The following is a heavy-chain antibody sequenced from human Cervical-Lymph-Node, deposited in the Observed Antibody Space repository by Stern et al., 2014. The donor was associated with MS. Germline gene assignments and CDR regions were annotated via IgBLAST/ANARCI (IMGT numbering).Heavy chain of an antibody. J-gene: IGHJ4*02. Sequence: QVQLQDSGPGLVKPSGTLSLPCAVSGASLSTDNLWSLVRQHPGKGLEWMGEVYHSGSANYNPSLKSRVTMSVDESKNQFSLRLTSVTAADTAVYYCARDFEFQLLCDWGQGALVTVSS. CDR1: GASLSTDNL. V-gene: IGHV4-4*02. D-gene: IGHD2-2*01. CDR3: ARDFEFQLLCD. CDR2: VYHSGSA.